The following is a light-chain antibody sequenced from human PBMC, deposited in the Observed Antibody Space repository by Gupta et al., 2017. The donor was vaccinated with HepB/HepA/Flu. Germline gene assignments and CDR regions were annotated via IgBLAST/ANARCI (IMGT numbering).Light chain of an antibody. CDR3: RQQNSYTLT. J-gene: IGKJ4*01. V-gene: IGKV1-17*01. Sequence: DIQMTQSPSSLSASVGDRVTITCRASQGIRNDLGWYQQKPGKAPKRLIYAASSLQSGGPSRCSGRGAGAEITLTISSLQPEDFATYYCRQQNSYTLTFGGGTKVEIK. CDR1: QGIRND. CDR2: AAS.